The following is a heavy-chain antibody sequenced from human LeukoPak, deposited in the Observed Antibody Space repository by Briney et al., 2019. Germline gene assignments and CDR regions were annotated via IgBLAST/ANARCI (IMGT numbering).Heavy chain of an antibody. V-gene: IGHV4-34*01. CDR2: INHSGST. J-gene: IGHJ5*02. CDR1: GGSFSGYY. Sequence: SETLSLTCAVYGGSFSGYYWSWIRQPPGKGLEWIGEINHSGSTNYNPSLKSRVTISVDTSKNQFSLKLSSVTAADTAVYYRARGRSIWSGYYGSGGQLRFDPWGQGTLVTVSS. CDR3: ARGRSIWSGYYGSGGQLRFDP. D-gene: IGHD3-3*01.